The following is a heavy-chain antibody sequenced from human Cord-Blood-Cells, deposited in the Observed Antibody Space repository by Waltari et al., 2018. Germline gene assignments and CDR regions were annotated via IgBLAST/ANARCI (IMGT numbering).Heavy chain of an antibody. V-gene: IGHV1-2*02. CDR1: GYTFTGHY. CDR2: INPNSGGT. J-gene: IGHJ4*02. Sequence: QVQLVQSGAEVKKPGASVKVSRQASGYTFTGHYMHLLRQAPGQGLEWMGWINPNSGGTNYAQKFQGRVTMTRDTSISTAYMELSRLRSDDTAVYYCARVLNWGILFDYWGQGTLVTVSS. D-gene: IGHD7-27*01. CDR3: ARVLNWGILFDY.